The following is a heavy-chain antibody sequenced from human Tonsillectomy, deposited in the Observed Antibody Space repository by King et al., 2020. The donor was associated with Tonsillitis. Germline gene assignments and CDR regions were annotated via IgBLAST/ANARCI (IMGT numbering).Heavy chain of an antibody. Sequence: HVQLVESGGGVVQPGGSLRLSCAASGFTFSRFGMHWVRQAPGKGLEWVAFIRFDGSNTYYEDSVKGRFTVSRDNSKNTLYLQMNSLTVEDTAVYYCANSLGMATFDKWGQGTLVSVSS. V-gene: IGHV3-30*02. J-gene: IGHJ4*02. D-gene: IGHD5-24*01. CDR1: GFTFSRFG. CDR3: ANSLGMATFDK. CDR2: IRFDGSNT.